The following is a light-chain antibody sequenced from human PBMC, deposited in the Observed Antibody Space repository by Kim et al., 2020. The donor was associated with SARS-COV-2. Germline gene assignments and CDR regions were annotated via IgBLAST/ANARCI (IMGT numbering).Light chain of an antibody. CDR3: QQYEDWPPWT. CDR2: GAS. Sequence: EIVMTQSPATLSVSPGETATLSCRASQSINTNLAWYQQRPGQAPSLLIYGASTRATDFPARFSGSGSGTEFTLTITSLQSEDFAVYFCQQYEDWPPWTFGQGTKVEIK. J-gene: IGKJ1*01. CDR1: QSINTN. V-gene: IGKV3-15*01.